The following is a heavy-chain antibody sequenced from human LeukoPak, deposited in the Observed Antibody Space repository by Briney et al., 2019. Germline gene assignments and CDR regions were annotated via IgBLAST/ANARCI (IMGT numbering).Heavy chain of an antibody. CDR3: ARANRDGYNLGY. J-gene: IGHJ4*02. CDR2: INPNSGGT. Sequence: ASVKDSCKASGYTFTGYYMHWVRQAPGQGLEWMGRINPNSGGTNYAQKFQGRVTMTRDTSISTAYMELSRLRSDDTAVYYCARANRDGYNLGYWGQGTLVTVSS. V-gene: IGHV1-2*06. CDR1: GYTFTGYY. D-gene: IGHD5-24*01.